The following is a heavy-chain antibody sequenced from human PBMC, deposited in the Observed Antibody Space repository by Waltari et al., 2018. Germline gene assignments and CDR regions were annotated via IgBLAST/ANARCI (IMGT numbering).Heavy chain of an antibody. CDR2: INPNSGGT. J-gene: IGHJ4*02. CDR1: GYTFTGYY. D-gene: IGHD3-22*01. CDR3: AAAPRTSSGYYPFDY. Sequence: QVQLVQSGAEVKKPGASVKVSCKASGYTFTGYYMHWVRQAPGQGLEGMGWINPNSGGTNYAQKFQGRVTMTRDTSISTAYMELSRLRSDDTAVYYCAAAPRTSSGYYPFDYWGQGTLVTVSS. V-gene: IGHV1-2*02.